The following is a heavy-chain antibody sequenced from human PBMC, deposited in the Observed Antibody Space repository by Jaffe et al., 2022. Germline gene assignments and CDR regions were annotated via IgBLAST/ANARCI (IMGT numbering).Heavy chain of an antibody. CDR1: GFTFDDYT. J-gene: IGHJ4*02. Sequence: EVQLVESGGVVVQPGGSLRLSCAASGFTFDDYTMHWVRQAPGKGLEWVSLISWDGGSTYYADSVKGRFTISRDNSKNSLYLQMNSLRTEDTALYYCVKDPRRIDFQTSYYFDYWGQGTLVTVSS. CDR3: VKDPRRIDFQTSYYFDY. CDR2: ISWDGGST. D-gene: IGHD2-15*01. V-gene: IGHV3-43*01.